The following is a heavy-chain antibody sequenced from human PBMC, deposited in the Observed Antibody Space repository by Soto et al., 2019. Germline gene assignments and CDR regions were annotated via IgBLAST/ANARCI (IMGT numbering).Heavy chain of an antibody. V-gene: IGHV3-64*04. D-gene: IGHD3-10*01. CDR1: GFTFSSYA. J-gene: IGHJ6*02. CDR3: VRPLPSGRNYGLDV. CDR2: ISSNGGST. Sequence: GGSLRLSCSASGFTFSSYAMHWVRQAPGKGLDYVSAISSNGGSTYYAASVKGLFTISRDTSTNTLSLQMDSLRAEDTAVYYCVRPLPSGRNYGLDVWGQGTTVTVSS.